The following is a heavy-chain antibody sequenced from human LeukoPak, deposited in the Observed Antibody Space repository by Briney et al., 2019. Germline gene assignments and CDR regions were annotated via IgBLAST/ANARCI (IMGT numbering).Heavy chain of an antibody. D-gene: IGHD3-22*01. V-gene: IGHV1-2*02. J-gene: IGHJ4*02. Sequence: ASVKVSCKASGYTFTGYYMHWVRQAPGQGLEWMGWINPNSGGTNYAQKLQGRVTMTTDTSTGTAYMELRSLRSDDTAVYYCATNSSGYYCLDYWGQGTLVTVSS. CDR2: INPNSGGT. CDR3: ATNSSGYYCLDY. CDR1: GYTFTGYY.